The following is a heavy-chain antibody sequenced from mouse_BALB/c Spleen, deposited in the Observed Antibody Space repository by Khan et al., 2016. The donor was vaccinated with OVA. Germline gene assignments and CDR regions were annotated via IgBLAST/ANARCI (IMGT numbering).Heavy chain of an antibody. CDR3: ARRGVRWDLDY. CDR2: INPSTGYT. J-gene: IGHJ2*01. CDR1: GYTFINYW. D-gene: IGHD1-1*01. V-gene: IGHV1-7*01. Sequence: QVRLQQSGAELVKPGASVKMSCTASGYTFINYWIHWVKQRPGQGLEWIGYINPSTGYTEYNQNFKDKATLTADKSSSTAYMQLTSLTSEDSAVYYCARRGVRWDLDYWGQGTTVTVSS.